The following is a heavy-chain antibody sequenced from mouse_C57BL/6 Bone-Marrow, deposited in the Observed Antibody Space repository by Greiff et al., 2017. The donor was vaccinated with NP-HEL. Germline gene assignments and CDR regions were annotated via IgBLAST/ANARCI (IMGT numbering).Heavy chain of an antibody. CDR2: IWSGGST. V-gene: IGHV2-2*01. J-gene: IGHJ4*01. D-gene: IGHD2-5*01. CDR3: ARKGYYSNPYAMDY. CDR1: GFSLTSYG. Sequence: VQLQESGPGLVQPSQSLSITCTVSGFSLTSYGVHWVRQSPGKGLEWLGVIWSGGSTDYNAAFISRLSISKDNSKSQVFFKMNSLQADDTAIYYCARKGYYSNPYAMDYWGQGTSVTVSS.